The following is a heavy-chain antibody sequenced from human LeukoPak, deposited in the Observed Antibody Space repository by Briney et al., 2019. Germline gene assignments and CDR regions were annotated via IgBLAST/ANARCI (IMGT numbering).Heavy chain of an antibody. CDR3: ARGTMRYNWNYGFDY. V-gene: IGHV1-69*05. Sequence: SSVKVSCKASGGTFSSYAISWVRQAPGQGLEWMGGIIPIFGTANYAQKFQGRVTITTDESTSTAYTELSSLRPEDTAVYYCARGTMRYNWNYGFDYWGQGTLVTVSS. J-gene: IGHJ4*02. CDR2: IIPIFGTA. D-gene: IGHD1-7*01. CDR1: GGTFSSYA.